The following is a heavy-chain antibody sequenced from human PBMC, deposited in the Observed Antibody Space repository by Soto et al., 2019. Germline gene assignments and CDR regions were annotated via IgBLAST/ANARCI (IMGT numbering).Heavy chain of an antibody. D-gene: IGHD3-9*01. J-gene: IGHJ4*02. Sequence: EVQLVESGGGLVQPGGSLRLSCAASGFTFSSYSMNWVRQAPGKGLEWVSYISSSSSTIYYADSVKGRFTISRDNAKNSLYLPMNSLRDEDTAVYYCARDLGPYDIQLGYWGQGTLVTVSS. CDR1: GFTFSSYS. CDR3: ARDLGPYDIQLGY. CDR2: ISSSSSTI. V-gene: IGHV3-48*02.